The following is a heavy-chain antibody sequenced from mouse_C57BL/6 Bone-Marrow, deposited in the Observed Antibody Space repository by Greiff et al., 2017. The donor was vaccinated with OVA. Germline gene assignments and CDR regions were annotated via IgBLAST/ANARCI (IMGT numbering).Heavy chain of an antibody. V-gene: IGHV1-82*01. Sequence: QVQLQQSGPELVKPGASVKISCKASGYAFSSSWMNWVKQRPGQGLEWIGRIYPGDGDTNYNGKFKGKATLTADKSSSTAYMQLSSLTSEDSAVYVCARCDRGAYAMDYWGQGTSVTVSA. D-gene: IGHD2-14*01. J-gene: IGHJ4*01. CDR1: GYAFSSSW. CDR3: ARCDRGAYAMDY. CDR2: IYPGDGDT.